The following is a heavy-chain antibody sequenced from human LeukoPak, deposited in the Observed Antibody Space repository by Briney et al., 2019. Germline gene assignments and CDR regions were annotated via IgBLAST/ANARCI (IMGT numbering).Heavy chain of an antibody. J-gene: IGHJ4*02. CDR3: ARYNPLYSGGYGAGSVDY. CDR1: GFTFDEYA. V-gene: IGHV3-9*01. D-gene: IGHD1-26*01. Sequence: HPGRSLRLSCAASGFTFDEYAMHWVRQAPGKGLEWVSGICWNVGVVGYAASVKRRFSISRDNAKNSMYMQMCSLRAEDTALYYCARYNPLYSGGYGAGSVDYCGQGKLVTVS. CDR2: ICWNVGVV.